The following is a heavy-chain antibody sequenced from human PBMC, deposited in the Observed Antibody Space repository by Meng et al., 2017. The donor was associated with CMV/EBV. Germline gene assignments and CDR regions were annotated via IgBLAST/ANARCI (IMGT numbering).Heavy chain of an antibody. V-gene: IGHV3-30-3*01. CDR3: ARGYYDSSGPLPDY. Sequence: GESLKISCAASGFTFSSYAIHWVRQAPGKGLEWVAVISYDGSNKYYADSVKGRFTISRDNSKNTLYLQMNSLRAEDTAVYYYARGYYDSSGPLPDYWGQGTLVTVSS. J-gene: IGHJ4*02. D-gene: IGHD3-22*01. CDR2: ISYDGSNK. CDR1: GFTFSSYA.